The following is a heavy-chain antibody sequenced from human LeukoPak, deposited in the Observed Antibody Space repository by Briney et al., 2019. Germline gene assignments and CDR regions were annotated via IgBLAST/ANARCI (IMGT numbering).Heavy chain of an antibody. V-gene: IGHV3-23*01. CDR2: ISGSGGST. J-gene: IGHJ4*02. CDR1: GFTFSSYA. CDR3: AKVDRLRYFDWTLGGYFDY. D-gene: IGHD3-9*01. Sequence: GGSLRLSCAASGFTFSSYAMSWVRQAPGKGLEWVSAISGSGGSTYYADSVKGRFTISRDNSKNTLYLQMNSLRAEDTAVYYCAKVDRLRYFDWTLGGYFDYWGQGTLVTVSS.